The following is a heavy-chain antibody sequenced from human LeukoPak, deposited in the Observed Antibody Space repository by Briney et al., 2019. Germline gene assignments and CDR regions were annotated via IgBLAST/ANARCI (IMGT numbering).Heavy chain of an antibody. CDR3: ARRGAPPHAFDI. CDR1: GGSISSYY. D-gene: IGHD1-26*01. J-gene: IGHJ3*02. Sequence: SETLSLTCTVSGGSISSYYWSWIRQPPGKGLEWIGYIYYSGSTNYNPSLKSRVTISVDTSKNQFSLKLSSVTAADTAVYYCARRGAPPHAFDIWGQGTMVTVSS. CDR2: IYYSGST. V-gene: IGHV4-59*08.